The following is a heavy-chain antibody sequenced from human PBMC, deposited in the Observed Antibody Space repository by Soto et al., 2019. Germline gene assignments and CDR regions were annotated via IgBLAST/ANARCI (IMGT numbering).Heavy chain of an antibody. Sequence: QVQLVQSGAEVKKPGASVKVSCKASGYTFTSYAMHWVRQAPGQRLEWMGWINAGNGNTKYSQKFQGRVTITRDTSASTAYMELGSLRSEDTAVYYCARGGGDYVFSKGDGYGYFDLWGGGTLVTVSS. CDR1: GYTFTSYA. V-gene: IGHV1-3*01. CDR3: ARGGGDYVFSKGDGYGYFDL. J-gene: IGHJ2*01. CDR2: INAGNGNT. D-gene: IGHD4-17*01.